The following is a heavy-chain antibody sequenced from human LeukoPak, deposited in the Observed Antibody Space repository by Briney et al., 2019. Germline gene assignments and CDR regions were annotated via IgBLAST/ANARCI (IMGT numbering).Heavy chain of an antibody. CDR3: PSDFGEWELLPNYFDY. Sequence: PGGSLRLSCAASGFTFSSYSMNWVRQAPGQGLGWVSSISSSSSYIYYADSVKGRFTISRDNAKNSLYLQMNSLRAEDTAVYYCPSDFGEWELLPNYFDYWGQGTLVTVSS. CDR2: ISSSSSYI. D-gene: IGHD1-26*01. CDR1: GFTFSSYS. V-gene: IGHV3-21*04. J-gene: IGHJ4*02.